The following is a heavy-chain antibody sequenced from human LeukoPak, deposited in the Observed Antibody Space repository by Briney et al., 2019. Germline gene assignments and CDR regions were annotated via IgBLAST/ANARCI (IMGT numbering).Heavy chain of an antibody. J-gene: IGHJ6*03. CDR1: GYTFTSYG. Sequence: GASVKVSCKAFGYTFTSYGISWVRQAPGQGLEWMGWISAYNGNTNYAQKLQGRVTMTTDTSTSTAYMELRSLRSDDTAVYYCARGIIAAHGPVQLYYYYMDVWGKGTTVTVSS. CDR3: ARGIIAAHGPVQLYYYYMDV. V-gene: IGHV1-18*01. CDR2: ISAYNGNT. D-gene: IGHD6-6*01.